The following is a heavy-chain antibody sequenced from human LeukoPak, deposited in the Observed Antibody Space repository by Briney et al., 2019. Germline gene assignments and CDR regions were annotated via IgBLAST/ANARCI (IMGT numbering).Heavy chain of an antibody. J-gene: IGHJ3*02. D-gene: IGHD4-17*01. V-gene: IGHV4-59*01. CDR3: ARTQPYGDNPPGAFDI. Sequence: SETLSLTCTVSGGSFSSYYRSWIRQPPGKGLEWIGYVYYSGSTNYNPSLKSRVTISVDTSKNQFSLKLSCVTAAATAVYYCARTQPYGDNPPGAFDIWGQGTMVTVSS. CDR2: VYYSGST. CDR1: GGSFSSYY.